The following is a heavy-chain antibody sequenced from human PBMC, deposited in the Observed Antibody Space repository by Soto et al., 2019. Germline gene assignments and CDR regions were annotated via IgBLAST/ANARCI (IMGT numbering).Heavy chain of an antibody. CDR1: GFNFSAYG. CDR2: VSFDASKK. J-gene: IGHJ4*02. D-gene: IGHD1-26*01. V-gene: IGHV3-30*03. CDR3: RVGVAD. Sequence: QVQLVESGGGVVQPGRSLRLSCAASGFNFSAYGMHWVRQAPGTGLELVTLVSFDASKKYYADSVKGRFTISIDTFRNSLYLQMHCLRVEDTAVYYCRVGVADWGQGTRVTVSS.